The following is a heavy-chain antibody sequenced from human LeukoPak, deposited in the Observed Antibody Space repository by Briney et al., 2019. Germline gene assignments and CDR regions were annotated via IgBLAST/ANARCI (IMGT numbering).Heavy chain of an antibody. CDR3: ARAVPDGSSWYMGNYYYYMDV. D-gene: IGHD6-13*01. V-gene: IGHV4-61*02. J-gene: IGHJ6*03. Sequence: NPSETLSLTCTVSGGSISSGSYFWSWIRQPAGKGLEWIGRIYTSGSTNYSPSLKSRVTISVDTSRNQFSLKLSSVTAADTAVYYCARAVPDGSSWYMGNYYYYMDVWGKGTTVTVSS. CDR2: IYTSGST. CDR1: GGSISSGSYF.